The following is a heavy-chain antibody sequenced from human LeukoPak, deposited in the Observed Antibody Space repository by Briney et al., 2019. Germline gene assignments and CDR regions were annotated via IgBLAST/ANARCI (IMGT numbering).Heavy chain of an antibody. J-gene: IGHJ4*02. D-gene: IGHD6-6*01. CDR2: IKWNGDGT. Sequence: GGSLRLSCAASGFTFDDFGMSWVRQAPGKGLEWVSAIKWNGDGTTYADSVKGRFTISRDNAKNFLYLQMNSLRAEDTAVYYCARTAARLFDYRGQGSLVTVSS. CDR1: GFTFDDFG. V-gene: IGHV3-20*04. CDR3: ARTAARLFDY.